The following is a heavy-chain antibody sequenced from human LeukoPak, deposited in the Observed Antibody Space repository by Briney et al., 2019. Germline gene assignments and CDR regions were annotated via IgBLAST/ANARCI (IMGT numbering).Heavy chain of an antibody. V-gene: IGHV1-69*13. Sequence: GASVKLSCKASGGTFSSYAISWVRQAPGQGLEWMGRIIPIFGTANYAQKFQGRVTITADESTSTAYMELSSLRSEDTAVYDCARGAVPAAIYNWFDPWGQGTLVTVSS. CDR1: GGTFSSYA. D-gene: IGHD2-2*01. CDR3: ARGAVPAAIYNWFDP. CDR2: IIPIFGTA. J-gene: IGHJ5*02.